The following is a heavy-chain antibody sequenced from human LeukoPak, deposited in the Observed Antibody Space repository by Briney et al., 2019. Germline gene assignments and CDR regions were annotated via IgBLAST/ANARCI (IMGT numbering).Heavy chain of an antibody. CDR1: GYTFTSYG. CDR3: ARGIKWLVPLNWFDP. J-gene: IGHJ5*02. D-gene: IGHD5-12*01. Sequence: ASVKVSCKASGYTFTSYGISWVRQAPGQGLEWMGWINPNSGGTNYAQKFQGRVTMTRDTSISTAYMELSRLRSDDTAVYYCARGIKWLVPLNWFDPWGQGTLVTVSS. CDR2: INPNSGGT. V-gene: IGHV1-2*02.